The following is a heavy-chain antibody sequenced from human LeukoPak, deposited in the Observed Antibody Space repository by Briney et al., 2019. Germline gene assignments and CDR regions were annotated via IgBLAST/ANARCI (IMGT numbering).Heavy chain of an antibody. CDR3: ARTGTSVRTFDH. CDR2: INPNSGGT. Sequence: ASVKVSCKASGYIFTDYYMHWVRQAPGQELGWMGRINPNSGGTNYAQKFQGRVTITADKSTSTAYMELSSLRSEDTAVYYCARTGTSVRTFDHWGQGTLVTVSS. CDR1: GYIFTDYY. J-gene: IGHJ4*02. V-gene: IGHV1/OR15-1*04. D-gene: IGHD1-7*01.